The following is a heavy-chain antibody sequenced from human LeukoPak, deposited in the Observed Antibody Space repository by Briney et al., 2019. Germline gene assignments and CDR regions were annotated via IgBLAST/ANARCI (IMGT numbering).Heavy chain of an antibody. CDR2: INPNSGGT. J-gene: IGHJ6*03. Sequence: GASVKVSCKASGYTFTGYYMHWVRQAPGQGLEWMGWINPNSGGTNYAQKFQGRVTMTRNTSISTAYMELSSLRSEDTAVYYCARAGSNYYYYYYMDVWGKGTTVTISS. CDR3: ARAGSNYYYYYYMDV. CDR1: GYTFTGYY. D-gene: IGHD3-10*01. V-gene: IGHV1-2*02.